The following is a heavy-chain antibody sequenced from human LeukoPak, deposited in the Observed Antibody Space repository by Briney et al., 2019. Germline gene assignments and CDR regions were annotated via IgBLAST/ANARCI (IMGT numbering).Heavy chain of an antibody. V-gene: IGHV4-61*02. CDR1: GGSISSGSYY. Sequence: SETLSLTCTVSGGSISSGSYYWRWVRQPAGKGREWIGRIYTSGSTNYNPSLKSRVTISVDTSKNQFSLKLSSVTAADTAVYYCARDLYSSGWYGEKYYYYMDVWGKGTTVTVSS. D-gene: IGHD6-19*01. CDR2: IYTSGST. CDR3: ARDLYSSGWYGEKYYYYMDV. J-gene: IGHJ6*03.